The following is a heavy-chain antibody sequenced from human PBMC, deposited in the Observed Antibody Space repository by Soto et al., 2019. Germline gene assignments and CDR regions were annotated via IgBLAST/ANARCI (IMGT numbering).Heavy chain of an antibody. CDR2: ILNDGSRQ. D-gene: IGHD4-17*01. J-gene: IGHJ4*02. V-gene: IGHV3-33*01. CDR1: GFTFSHYG. Sequence: QVQLVESGGGVVQPGRSLRLSCEASGFTFSHYGMHWVRQAPGKGLEWVAVILNDGSRQHYADSVKGRLTISRDNSKKTLYLDMNSLRVEDTAVYYCARDDDYGDNGLDYWGQGTLVTVSS. CDR3: ARDDDYGDNGLDY.